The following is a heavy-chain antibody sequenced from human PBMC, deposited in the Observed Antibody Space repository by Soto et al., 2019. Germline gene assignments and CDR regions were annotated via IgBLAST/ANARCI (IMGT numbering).Heavy chain of an antibody. D-gene: IGHD2-2*01. CDR2: IYYSGST. V-gene: IGHV4-31*03. CDR1: GGSISSGGYY. Sequence: SETLSLTCTVSGGSISSGGYYWSWIRQHPGKGLEWIGYIYYSGSTYYNPSLKSRVTISVDTSKNQFSLKLSSVTAADTAVYYCARQDSTQKDYFDYWGQGTLDTVSS. CDR3: ARQDSTQKDYFDY. J-gene: IGHJ4*02.